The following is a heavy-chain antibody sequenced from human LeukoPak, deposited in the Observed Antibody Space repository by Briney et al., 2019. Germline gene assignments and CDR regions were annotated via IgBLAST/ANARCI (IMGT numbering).Heavy chain of an antibody. V-gene: IGHV3-23*01. CDR2: ISGSGGST. Sequence: SGGSLRLSCAASGFTFSSYAMSWVRQAPGKGLEWVSAISGSGGSTYYADSVKGRFTISRDNSKNTLYLQMNSLRAEDTAVYYCAKSPARPYCSGGSCYSNYWGQGTLVTVSS. CDR3: AKSPARPYCSGGSCYSNY. J-gene: IGHJ4*02. D-gene: IGHD2-15*01. CDR1: GFTFSSYA.